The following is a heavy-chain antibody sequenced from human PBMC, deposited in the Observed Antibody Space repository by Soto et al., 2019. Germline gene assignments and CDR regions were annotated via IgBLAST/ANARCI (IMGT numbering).Heavy chain of an antibody. CDR3: ARHRSHPIHYYYYMDV. V-gene: IGHV5-51*01. Sequence: GESLKISCKGSGYSFTSYWIGWVRQMPGKGLEWMGIIYPGDSDTRYSPSFQGQVTISADKSISTAYLQWSSLKASDTAMYYCARHRSHPIHYYYYMDVWGKRTTVTVSS. J-gene: IGHJ6*03. CDR1: GYSFTSYW. CDR2: IYPGDSDT.